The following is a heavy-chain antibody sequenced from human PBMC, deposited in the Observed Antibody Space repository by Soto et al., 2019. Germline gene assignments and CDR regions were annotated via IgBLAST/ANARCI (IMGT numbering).Heavy chain of an antibody. D-gene: IGHD1-26*01. CDR1: GDSISNYY. J-gene: IGHJ4*02. V-gene: IGHV4-59*01. CDR2: IYYSGNT. Sequence: PSETLSLTCSVSGDSISNYYWSWIRQPPGKGLEWIGDIYYSGNTKYNPSLKSRVTISVDSSKNHFSLKVSSVTAADTAVYYCARDGPGGSYYGDYFDYWGQGTLVTVSS. CDR3: ARDGPGGSYYGDYFDY.